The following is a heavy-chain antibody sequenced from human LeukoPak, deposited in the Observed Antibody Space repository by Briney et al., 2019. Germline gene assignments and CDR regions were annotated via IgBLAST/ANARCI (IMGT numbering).Heavy chain of an antibody. CDR1: GSSISSYY. V-gene: IGHV4-59*01. CDR3: ARSGEYYYDSSGYYSFDY. Sequence: SETLSLTCTVSGSSISSYYWSWIRQPPGKGLEWIGYIYYSGSTNYNPSLKSRVTISVDTSKNQFSLKLSSVTAADTAVYYCARSGEYYYDSSGYYSFDYWGQGTLVTVSS. D-gene: IGHD3-22*01. CDR2: IYYSGST. J-gene: IGHJ4*02.